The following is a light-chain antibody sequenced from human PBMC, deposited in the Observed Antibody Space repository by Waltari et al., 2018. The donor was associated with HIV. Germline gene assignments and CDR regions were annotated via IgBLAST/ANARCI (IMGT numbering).Light chain of an antibody. CDR2: KYI. CDR3: QSTDHDGTWV. V-gene: IGLV3-25*03. Sequence: SYELTQTPSVSVSPGQTAQTSCSRAALRTTYSSWYGQKPGQAPVLIIYKYIQRPSGTPERISGSRSGTGFTWTISDGQAEDEGDYYCQSTDHDGTWVFGGGTKLTVL. J-gene: IGLJ3*02. CDR1: ALRTTY.